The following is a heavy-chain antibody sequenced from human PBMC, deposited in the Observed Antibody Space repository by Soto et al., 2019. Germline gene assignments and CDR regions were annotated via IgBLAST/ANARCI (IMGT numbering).Heavy chain of an antibody. J-gene: IGHJ6*02. D-gene: IGHD3-9*01. CDR3: ARPGWAIRYFDWLLPENYYYGMDV. CDR2: IYYSGST. V-gene: IGHV4-39*01. CDR1: GGSISSSSYY. Sequence: SETLSLTCTVSGGSISSSSYYWGWIRQPPGKGLEWIGSIYYSGSTYYNPSLTSRVTISVDTSKNQFSLKLSSVTAADTAVYYCARPGWAIRYFDWLLPENYYYGMDVWGQGTTVTVSS.